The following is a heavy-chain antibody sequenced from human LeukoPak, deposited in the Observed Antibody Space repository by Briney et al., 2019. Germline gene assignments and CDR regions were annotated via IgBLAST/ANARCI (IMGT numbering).Heavy chain of an antibody. CDR2: IYTSGST. CDR1: GGSISSGSYY. Sequence: SETLSLTCTVSGGSISSGSYYWSWIRQPAGKGLEWIGRIYTSGSTNYNPSLKSRVTISVDTSKNQFSLKWSSVTAADTAVYYCARGRYSYGPKLRYFDYWGQGTLVTVSS. CDR3: ARGRYSYGPKLRYFDY. D-gene: IGHD5-18*01. J-gene: IGHJ4*02. V-gene: IGHV4-61*02.